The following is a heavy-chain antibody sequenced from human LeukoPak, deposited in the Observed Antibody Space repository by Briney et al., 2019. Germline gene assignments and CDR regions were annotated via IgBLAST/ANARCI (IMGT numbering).Heavy chain of an antibody. CDR2: ISSSSSTI. V-gene: IGHV3-48*01. J-gene: IGHJ4*02. CDR1: GFTFSSYS. D-gene: IGHD5-18*01. Sequence: GGSLRLSCAASGFTFSSYSMNWVRQAPGKGLEWVSYISSSSSTIYYADSVKGRFTISRDNAKNSLYLQMNSLRAEDTAVYYCARVSGYGYRHFDYWGQGTLVTVSS. CDR3: ARVSGYGYRHFDY.